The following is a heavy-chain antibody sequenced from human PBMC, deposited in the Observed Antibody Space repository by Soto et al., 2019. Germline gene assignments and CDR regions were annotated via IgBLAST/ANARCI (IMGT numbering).Heavy chain of an antibody. J-gene: IGHJ4*02. Sequence: PGGSLRLSCAASGVTFGTYWMSWVRRAPGKGLEWVAMINPDGSETYYVDSVKGRFTISRDNAKSSLYLQLSSLRAEDTAVYFCAKNRGLASWGQGTLVTVSS. V-gene: IGHV3-7*01. CDR3: AKNRGLAS. CDR1: GVTFGTYW. CDR2: INPDGSET.